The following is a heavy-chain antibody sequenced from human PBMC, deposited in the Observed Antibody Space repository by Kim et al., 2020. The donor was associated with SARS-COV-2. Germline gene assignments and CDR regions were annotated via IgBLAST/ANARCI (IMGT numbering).Heavy chain of an antibody. Sequence: ETLSLTCAVYGGSFSGYYCSWIRQPPGKGLEWIGEINHSGSTNYNPSLKSRVTISVDTSENQFSLKLSSVTAADTAVYYCARVRGVTVLLGYYYYGMDVWGQGTTVTVSS. CDR3: ARVRGVTVLLGYYYYGMDV. CDR2: INHSGST. V-gene: IGHV4-34*01. J-gene: IGHJ6*02. D-gene: IGHD3-10*01. CDR1: GGSFSGYY.